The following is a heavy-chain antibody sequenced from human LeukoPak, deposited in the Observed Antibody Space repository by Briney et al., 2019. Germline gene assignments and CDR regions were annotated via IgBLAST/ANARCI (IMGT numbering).Heavy chain of an antibody. D-gene: IGHD3-22*01. V-gene: IGHV3-23*01. Sequence: GGSLRLSCAASGFTFSSYAMSWVRQAPGKGLEWVSAISGSGGRTYYADSVKGRFTISRDNSKNTLYLQMNSLRAEDTAVYYCAKDLSSGYLIDYWGQGTLVTVSS. CDR2: ISGSGGRT. CDR1: GFTFSSYA. CDR3: AKDLSSGYLIDY. J-gene: IGHJ4*02.